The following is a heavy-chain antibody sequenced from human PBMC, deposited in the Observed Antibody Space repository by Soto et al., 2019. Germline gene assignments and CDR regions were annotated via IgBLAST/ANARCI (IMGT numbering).Heavy chain of an antibody. CDR3: ASSGKNNWSYEGWFDP. CDR1: GGTFSSYA. J-gene: IGHJ5*02. V-gene: IGHV1-69*12. CDR2: IIPIFGTA. Sequence: QVQLVQSGAEVKKPGSSVKVSCKASGGTFSSYAISWVRQAPGQGLEWMGGIIPIFGTANYAQKFQGRVTSTADEATSTDYLELSSMRSEDTAVCYCASSGKNNWSYEGWFDPWGQGTLVTVSS. D-gene: IGHD1-7*01.